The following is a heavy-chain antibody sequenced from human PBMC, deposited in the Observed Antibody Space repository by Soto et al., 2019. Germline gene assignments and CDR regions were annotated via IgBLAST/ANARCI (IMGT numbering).Heavy chain of an antibody. Sequence: GASVKVSCKASGYTFTSYDINWVRQATGQGLEWMGWMNPNSGNTGYAQKFQGRVTMTRNTSISTAYMELSSLRSEDTAVYYCARGSSRERVFNYYYGMDFWGQGTTVTVSS. CDR2: MNPNSGNT. J-gene: IGHJ6*02. D-gene: IGHD1-26*01. V-gene: IGHV1-8*01. CDR3: ARGSSRERVFNYYYGMDF. CDR1: GYTFTSYD.